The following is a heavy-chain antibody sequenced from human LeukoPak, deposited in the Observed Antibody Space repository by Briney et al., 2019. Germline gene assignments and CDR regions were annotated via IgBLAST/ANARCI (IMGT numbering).Heavy chain of an antibody. CDR3: ARAIMITFGGVLDAFDI. V-gene: IGHV1-2*02. CDR1: GYTFTGYY. Sequence: ASVKVSCKASGYTFTGYYMHWVRQAPGQGLEWMGWINPNSGGTNYAQKLQGRVTMTRDTSISTAYMELSRLRSDDTAVYYCARAIMITFGGVLDAFDIWGQGTMVTVSS. D-gene: IGHD3-16*01. CDR2: INPNSGGT. J-gene: IGHJ3*02.